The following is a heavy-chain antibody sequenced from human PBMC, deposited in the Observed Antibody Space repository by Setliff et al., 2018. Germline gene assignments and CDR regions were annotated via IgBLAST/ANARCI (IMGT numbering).Heavy chain of an antibody. D-gene: IGHD1-26*01. Sequence: PSETLSLTCTVSGGSINNYHWNWIRQPPGKGLEWIGYVGYNGNTHYNPSLSSRVTMSVDTSKNQFSLKLTSVSAADTAVYYCARWGENSGRPDWRAFDIWGQGTMVTVSS. V-gene: IGHV4-59*01. CDR3: ARWGENSGRPDWRAFDI. J-gene: IGHJ3*02. CDR2: VGYNGNT. CDR1: GGSINNYH.